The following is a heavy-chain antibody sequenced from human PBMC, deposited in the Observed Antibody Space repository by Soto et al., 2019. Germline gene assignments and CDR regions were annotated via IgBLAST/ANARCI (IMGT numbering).Heavy chain of an antibody. J-gene: IGHJ4*02. CDR3: ARDKITGLFDY. CDR2: INHSGST. D-gene: IGHD2-8*02. V-gene: IGHV4-34*01. Sequence: QVQLQQWGAGLLKPSETLSLTCAVYGGSFSGYYWTWIRQPTGTGLEWLGEINHSGSTNYNPSLTRRVTISVDTSKNQFSLKLTSVTAADTAVYYCARDKITGLFDYWGQGTRVTVSS. CDR1: GGSFSGYY.